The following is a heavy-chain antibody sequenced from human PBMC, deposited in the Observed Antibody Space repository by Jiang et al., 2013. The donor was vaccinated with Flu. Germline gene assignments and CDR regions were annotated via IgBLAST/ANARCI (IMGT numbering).Heavy chain of an antibody. J-gene: IGHJ6*02. CDR3: ARDEVVEVAGGEHDYAYHGMDV. Sequence: NYAMNWVRQAPGQGLEWMGWLNTDTGNPTYAQGFTGRFVFSMDASASTALLQISSLETEDSAIYYCARDEVVEVAGGEHDYAYHGMDVWGQGTTVTVSS. CDR1: NYA. CDR2: LNTDTGNP. V-gene: IGHV7-4-1*02. D-gene: IGHD6-19*01.